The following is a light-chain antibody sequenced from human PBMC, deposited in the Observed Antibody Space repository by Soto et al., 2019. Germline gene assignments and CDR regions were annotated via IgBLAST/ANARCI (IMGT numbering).Light chain of an antibody. CDR3: QQLNSYPLIT. CDR2: AAS. J-gene: IGKJ5*01. CDR1: QGISSY. V-gene: IGKV1-9*01. Sequence: DIQLTQSPSFLSASVGDRVTITCGASQGISSYLAWYQQKPGKAPKLLIYAASTLQSGVPSRFSGSGSGTEFTLTISSLQPEDFATYYCQQLNSYPLITFGQGTRLEIK.